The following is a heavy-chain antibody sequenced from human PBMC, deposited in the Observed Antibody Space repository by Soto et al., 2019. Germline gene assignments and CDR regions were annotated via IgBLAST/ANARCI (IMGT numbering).Heavy chain of an antibody. Sequence: GGSLRLSCAASGFTFSSYAMSWVRQAPGKGLEWVSAISGSGGSTYYADSVKGRFTISRDNSKNTLYLQMNSLRAEDTAVYYCAKDLHYDFWSGNQQAGFDYWGQGTLVTVS. J-gene: IGHJ4*02. CDR1: GFTFSSYA. CDR3: AKDLHYDFWSGNQQAGFDY. D-gene: IGHD3-3*01. V-gene: IGHV3-23*01. CDR2: ISGSGGST.